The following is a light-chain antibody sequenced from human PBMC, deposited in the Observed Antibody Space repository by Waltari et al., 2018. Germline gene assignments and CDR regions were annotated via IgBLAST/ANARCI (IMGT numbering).Light chain of an antibody. Sequence: QLVLTQSPSASASLGASVKLTCTLSSGHRSDAIAWHQQQPEKGPRYLMKVNSDGSHSKGDGIPDRFSGSSAGAERYLTISSLQSEEEADYYCQTGGHGIWVFGGGTKLTVL. CDR2: VNSDGSH. CDR3: QTGGHGIWV. V-gene: IGLV4-69*01. J-gene: IGLJ3*02. CDR1: SGHRSDA.